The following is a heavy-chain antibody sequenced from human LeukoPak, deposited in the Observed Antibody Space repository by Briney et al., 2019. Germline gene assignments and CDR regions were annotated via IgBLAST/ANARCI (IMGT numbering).Heavy chain of an antibody. CDR2: ISGSGGST. Sequence: GGSLRLSCAASGFTFSSYAMSWVRQAPGKGLEWVSAISGSGGSTYYADSVKGRFTISRDNSKNTLYLQMNSLRAEDTAVYYCAKDLSVHDHGDYYFDYWGQGTLVTVSS. J-gene: IGHJ4*02. V-gene: IGHV3-23*01. D-gene: IGHD4-17*01. CDR1: GFTFSSYA. CDR3: AKDLSVHDHGDYYFDY.